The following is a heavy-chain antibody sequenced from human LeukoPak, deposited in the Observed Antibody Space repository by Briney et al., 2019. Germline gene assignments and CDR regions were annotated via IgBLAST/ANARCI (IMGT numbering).Heavy chain of an antibody. Sequence: ASVKVSCKASGYTFTSYGISWVRQAPGQGLEWMGWISAYNGNTNYAQKFQERVTITRDMSTSTAYMELSSLRSEDTAVYYCAANVGSSWYGDWDYWGQGTLVTVSS. J-gene: IGHJ4*02. CDR1: GYTFTSYG. CDR3: AANVGSSWYGDWDY. V-gene: IGHV1-18*01. CDR2: ISAYNGNT. D-gene: IGHD6-13*01.